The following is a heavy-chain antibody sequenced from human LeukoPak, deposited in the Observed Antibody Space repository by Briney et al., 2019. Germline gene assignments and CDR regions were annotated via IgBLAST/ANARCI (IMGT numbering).Heavy chain of an antibody. J-gene: IGHJ4*02. V-gene: IGHV1-69*01. D-gene: IGHD6-13*01. CDR3: ARVGGYGAAGTVDY. CDR1: GGTFSSYA. CDR2: IIPIFGTA. Sequence: SVKVSCKASGGTFSSYAISWVRQAPGQGLEWMGGIIPIFGTANYAQKFQGRVTITADESTSTAYMELSSLRSEDTAVYYYARVGGYGAAGTVDYWGQGTLVTVSS.